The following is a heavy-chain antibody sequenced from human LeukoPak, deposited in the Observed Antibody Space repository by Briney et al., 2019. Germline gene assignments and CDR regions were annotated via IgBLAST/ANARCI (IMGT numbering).Heavy chain of an antibody. Sequence: PSETLSLTCTVSGGSISSYYWSWIRQPPGKGLEWIGYIYYSGSTNYNPSLKSRVTISVDTSKNQFSLKLSSVTAADTAVYYCARDVPTDGIAFDIWGQGTMVTVSS. CDR2: IYYSGST. D-gene: IGHD1-26*01. CDR3: ARDVPTDGIAFDI. CDR1: GGSISSYY. V-gene: IGHV4-59*01. J-gene: IGHJ3*02.